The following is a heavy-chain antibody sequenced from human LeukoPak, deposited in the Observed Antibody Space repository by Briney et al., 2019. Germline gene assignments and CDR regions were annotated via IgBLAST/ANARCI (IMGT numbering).Heavy chain of an antibody. CDR3: SEVSRGIYYYYSMDV. Sequence: SETLSLTCTVSGGSISSYYWSWIRQPAGKGLEWIGRIYTSGSTNYNPSLKSRVTMSVDTSKNQFSLKLSSVTAADPAVYSCSEVSRGIYYYYSMDVWGKGTTATVSS. D-gene: IGHD1-1*01. J-gene: IGHJ6*03. CDR1: GGSISSYY. V-gene: IGHV4-4*07. CDR2: IYTSGST.